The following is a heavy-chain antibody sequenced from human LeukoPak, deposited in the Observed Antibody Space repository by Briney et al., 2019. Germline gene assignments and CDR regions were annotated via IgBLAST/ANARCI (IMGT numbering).Heavy chain of an antibody. D-gene: IGHD5-12*01. CDR2: IYYSGST. CDR3: PRGPDRGYDRVDY. J-gene: IGHJ4*02. V-gene: IGHV4-59*01. CDR1: GGSISSYY. Sequence: SETLSLTCTVSGGSISSYYLSWIRQPPGKGLEWIEYIYYSGSTNYNPSLTSQVTISVHTSKNQFSLKLSSVTAAYTAVSYCPRGPDRGYDRVDYWGQGTLVTVSS.